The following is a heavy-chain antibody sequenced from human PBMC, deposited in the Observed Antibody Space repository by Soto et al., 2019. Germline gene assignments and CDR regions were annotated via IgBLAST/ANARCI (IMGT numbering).Heavy chain of an antibody. CDR1: GFIFSAYG. Sequence: QVHLVQSGGGAVQPGRSLRVSCSTSGFIFSAYGMHWVRQAPGEGLEWVAFINYDGSSKFYGDSVKGRFTISRDNSKNMLYLQLNSLRGEDTAIYYCARCKQKVIHCAMDVWGQGATVTVTS. J-gene: IGHJ6*02. CDR2: INYDGSSK. D-gene: IGHD2-21*01. V-gene: IGHV3-33*01. CDR3: ARCKQKVIHCAMDV.